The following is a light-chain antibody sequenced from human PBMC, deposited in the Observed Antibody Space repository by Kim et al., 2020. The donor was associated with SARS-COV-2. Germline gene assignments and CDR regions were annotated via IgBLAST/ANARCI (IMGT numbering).Light chain of an antibody. V-gene: IGLV2-14*03. CDR1: SSDVASYKY. CDR2: DVI. J-gene: IGLJ1*01. CDR3: CSYAYAKAYV. Sequence: QSALTQPASVSGSPRQSITISCTGTSSDVASYKYVSWYQQHPGNAPKLIIFDVINRAPGVSSRFSGSKSGNTASLTISGRQAEDEADYYCCSYAYAKAYVFGTGTKVTVL.